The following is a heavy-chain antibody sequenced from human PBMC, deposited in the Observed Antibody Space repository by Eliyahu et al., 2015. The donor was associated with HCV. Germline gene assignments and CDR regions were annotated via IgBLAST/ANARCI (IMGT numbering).Heavy chain of an antibody. D-gene: IGHD6-19*01. CDR3: ARDAEGQWLVDY. CDR2: ISSSSSYI. Sequence: EVQLVESGGGLVKPGGSLRLSCAASGFTFSSYSMNWVRQAPGKGLEWVSSISSSSSYIYYADSVKGRFTISRDNAKNSLYLQMNSLRAEDTAVYYCARDAEGQWLVDYWGQGTLVTVSS. V-gene: IGHV3-21*01. CDR1: GFTFSSYS. J-gene: IGHJ4*02.